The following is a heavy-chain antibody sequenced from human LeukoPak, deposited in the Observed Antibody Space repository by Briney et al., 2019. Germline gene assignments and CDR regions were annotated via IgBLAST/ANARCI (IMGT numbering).Heavy chain of an antibody. J-gene: IGHJ5*02. CDR2: ISDTGKT. D-gene: IGHD1-26*01. V-gene: IGHV4-59*01. Sequence: SETLSLTCSVSGASLSSYYWGWLRQSPGKGLEWIGYISDTGKTDSNPSLKSRVTISLGTSKTQFSLILRSVTAAASAVYYCATGYYEPFATWGPGILVTVSS. CDR3: ATGYYEPFAT. CDR1: GASLSSYY.